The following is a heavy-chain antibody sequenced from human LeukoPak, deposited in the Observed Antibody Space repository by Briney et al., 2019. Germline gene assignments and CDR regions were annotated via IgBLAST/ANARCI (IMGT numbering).Heavy chain of an antibody. CDR3: AKDIFGSGSYPTLDY. V-gene: IGHV3-9*01. D-gene: IGHD3-10*01. CDR2: ISWNSGSI. Sequence: HGGSLRLSCAASGFTFDDYAMHWVRQAPGKGLEWVSGISWNSGSIGYADSVKGRFTISRDNAKNSLYLRMNSLRAEDTALYYCAKDIFGSGSYPTLDYWGQGTLVTVSS. J-gene: IGHJ4*02. CDR1: GFTFDDYA.